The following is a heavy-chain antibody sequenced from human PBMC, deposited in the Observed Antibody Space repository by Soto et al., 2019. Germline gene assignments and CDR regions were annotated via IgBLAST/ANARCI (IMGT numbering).Heavy chain of an antibody. D-gene: IGHD2-15*01. V-gene: IGHV4-59*01. CDR3: ARTYRRYCSGGSCSSYYYYYMDV. J-gene: IGHJ6*03. Sequence: QVQLQESGPGLVKPSETLSLTCTVSGGSISSYYWSWIRQPPGKGLEWIGYIYYSGSTNYNPSLMSRVTISVDTSKNQFSLKLSSVTAADTAVYYCARTYRRYCSGGSCSSYYYYYMDVWGKGTTVTVSS. CDR1: GGSISSYY. CDR2: IYYSGST.